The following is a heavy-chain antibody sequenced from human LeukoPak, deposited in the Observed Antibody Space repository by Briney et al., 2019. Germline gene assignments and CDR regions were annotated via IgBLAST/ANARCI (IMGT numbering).Heavy chain of an antibody. J-gene: IGHJ4*02. V-gene: IGHV1-2*02. CDR1: GYTFTGYY. D-gene: IGHD6-6*01. CDR2: INPNSGGT. Sequence: GASVNVSCKASGYTFTGYYMHWVRQAPGQGLEWMGWINPNSGGTNYAQKFQGRVTMTRDTSISTAYMELSRLRSDDTAVYYCARDSSSIAAPFGYWGQGTLVTVSS. CDR3: ARDSSSIAAPFGY.